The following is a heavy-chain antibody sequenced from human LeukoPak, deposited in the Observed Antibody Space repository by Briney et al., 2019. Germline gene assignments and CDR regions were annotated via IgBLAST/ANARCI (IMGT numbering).Heavy chain of an antibody. V-gene: IGHV1-2*02. CDR3: SRGRADGYSGYDFGDY. Sequence: ASVKVSCKASAYTFTGYYMHWVRQAPGQGLEWMGWINANSGGTDYVKKFQGRVTMARDTSISTAYMELSSLTSDDTAVYYCSRGRADGYSGYDFGDYWGQGTLVTVSA. J-gene: IGHJ4*02. D-gene: IGHD5-12*01. CDR2: INANSGGT. CDR1: AYTFTGYY.